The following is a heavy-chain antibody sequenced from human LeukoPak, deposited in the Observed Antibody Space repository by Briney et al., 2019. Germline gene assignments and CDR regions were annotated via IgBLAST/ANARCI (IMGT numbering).Heavy chain of an antibody. V-gene: IGHV1-2*02. CDR3: ARDGPDRSITYYYDSSGRSGAFDI. J-gene: IGHJ3*02. D-gene: IGHD3-22*01. CDR2: INPNSGGT. Sequence: ASVKVSCKASGYTFTGYYMHWVRQAPGQGLEWMGWINPNSGGTNYAQKFQGRVTMTRDTSISTAYMELSRLRSDDTAVYYCARDGPDRSITYYYDSSGRSGAFDIWGQGTMVTVSS. CDR1: GYTFTGYY.